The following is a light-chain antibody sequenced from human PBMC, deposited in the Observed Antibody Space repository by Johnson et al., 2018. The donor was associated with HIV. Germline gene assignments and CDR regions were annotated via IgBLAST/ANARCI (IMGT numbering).Light chain of an antibody. Sequence: SVLTQPPSVSAAPGQKVTISCSGSSSNIGNNYVSWYQQLPGTAPKLLIYDNNKRPSGIPDRFSGSKSGTSATLGVTGLQTGDEADYFCGTWDSSLSAYVFGPGTKVTGL. CDR3: GTWDSSLSAYV. J-gene: IGLJ1*01. CDR1: SSNIGNNY. CDR2: DNN. V-gene: IGLV1-51*01.